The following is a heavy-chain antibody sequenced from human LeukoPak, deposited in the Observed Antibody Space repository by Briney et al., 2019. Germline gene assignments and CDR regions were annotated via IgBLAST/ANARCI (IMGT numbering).Heavy chain of an antibody. Sequence: GGSLRLSCAASGFTFSSYGMHWVRQAPGKGLEWVAVISYDGSNKYYADSVKGRFTISRDNSKNTLYLQMNSLRAEDRAVYSCAIIPGGYCSSTSCPSYYGMDVWGKGTTVTVSS. CDR3: AIIPGGYCSSTSCPSYYGMDV. V-gene: IGHV3-30*03. CDR1: GFTFSSYG. CDR2: ISYDGSNK. J-gene: IGHJ6*04. D-gene: IGHD2-2*01.